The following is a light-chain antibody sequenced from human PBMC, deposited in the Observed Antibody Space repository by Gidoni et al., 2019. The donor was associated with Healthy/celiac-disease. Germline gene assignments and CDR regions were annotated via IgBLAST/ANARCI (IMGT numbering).Light chain of an antibody. J-gene: IGLJ1*01. CDR2: QDS. CDR3: QAWDSSIEV. V-gene: IGLV3-1*01. Sequence: SYELTQPPSVSVSPRQTSSITCPGDKLGDKSACWYQQEPGQSPVLVIYQDSKRPAGLPQRFSGSNSGNTATLTISGTQAMDEADYYCQAWDSSIEVFGTGTKVTVL. CDR1: KLGDKS.